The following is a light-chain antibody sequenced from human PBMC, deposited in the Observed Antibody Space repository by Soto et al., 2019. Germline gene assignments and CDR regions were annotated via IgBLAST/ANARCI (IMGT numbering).Light chain of an antibody. V-gene: IGLV2-14*01. Sequence: QYALTQPASVSGSPGRSITISCTGTSSDIGDYNFVSWYQQHPGEAPKVMIYAVSNRPSGVSNRFSGSKSGNTASLTISGLQTEDEADYYCSSYTTSNTWVFGGGTKVTVL. J-gene: IGLJ3*02. CDR1: SSDIGDYNF. CDR3: SSYTTSNTWV. CDR2: AVS.